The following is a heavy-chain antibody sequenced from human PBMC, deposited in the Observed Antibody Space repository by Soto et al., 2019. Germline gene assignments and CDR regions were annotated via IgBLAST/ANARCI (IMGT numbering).Heavy chain of an antibody. CDR3: ARHERESLRYFDWVNDYYFGMDV. CDR1: GYSFTSYW. D-gene: IGHD3-9*01. CDR2: IYPGDSDT. Sequence: VESLKIACRGSGYSFTSYWIGWVRQMPGKGLEWMGIIYPGDSDTRYSPSFQGQVTISADKSISTAYLPWSSLKASDTAMYYCARHERESLRYFDWVNDYYFGMDVWGQGTTVPVS. J-gene: IGHJ6*02. V-gene: IGHV5-51*01.